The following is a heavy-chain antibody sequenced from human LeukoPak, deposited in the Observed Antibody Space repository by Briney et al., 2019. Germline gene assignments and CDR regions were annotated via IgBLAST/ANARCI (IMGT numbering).Heavy chain of an antibody. CDR3: AREFYCSSTSCYGYDAFDI. J-gene: IGHJ3*02. Sequence: PSQTLSLTCTVSGGSISSGDYYWSWIRQPPGKGLEWIGYIYYSGSTYYNPSLKSRVTISVDTSKNQFSLELSSVTAADTAVYYCAREFYCSSTSCYGYDAFDIWGQGTMVTVSS. D-gene: IGHD2-2*01. CDR2: IYYSGST. CDR1: GGSISSGDYY. V-gene: IGHV4-30-4*08.